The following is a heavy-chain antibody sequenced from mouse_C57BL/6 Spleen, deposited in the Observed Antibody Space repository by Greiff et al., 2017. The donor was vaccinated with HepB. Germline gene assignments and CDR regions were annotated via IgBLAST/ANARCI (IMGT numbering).Heavy chain of an antibody. Sequence: VQLQQSGAELVKAGASVKMSCKASGYTFTSYWMHWVKQRLGQGLEWFAETNPTNGRTYYNEKFKSKATLTGDKSSSTAYMLPSGPTFEDSAVYYWARIKKLVATYCDDWGRGTTLTVSS. CDR3: ARIKKLVATYCDD. V-gene: IGHV1S81*02. CDR1: GYTFTSYW. D-gene: IGHD1-1*01. CDR2: TNPTNGRT. J-gene: IGHJ2*01.